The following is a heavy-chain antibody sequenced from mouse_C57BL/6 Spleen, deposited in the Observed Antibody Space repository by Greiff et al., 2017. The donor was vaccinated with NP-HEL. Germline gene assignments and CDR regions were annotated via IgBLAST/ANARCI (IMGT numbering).Heavy chain of an antibody. D-gene: IGHD1-1*01. Sequence: VQLQQPGAELVKPGASVKMSCKASGYTFTTYYIDWMKQNHGKSLEWIGNFHPYNDDTKYNEKFKGKATLTVEKSSSTAYLELSRLTSDDSAVYYCAKGHYGGMDYWGQGTLVTVSS. CDR1: GYTFTTYY. CDR2: FHPYNDDT. CDR3: AKGHYGGMDY. J-gene: IGHJ4*01. V-gene: IGHV1-47*01.